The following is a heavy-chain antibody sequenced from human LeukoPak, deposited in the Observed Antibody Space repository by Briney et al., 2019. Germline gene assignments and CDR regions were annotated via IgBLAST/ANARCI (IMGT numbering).Heavy chain of an antibody. CDR3: AIGGPLIVGAFDY. J-gene: IGHJ4*02. CDR1: GSTLTELS. CDR2: FDPEEGET. D-gene: IGHD1-26*01. V-gene: IGHV1-24*01. Sequence: GASVKVSCKVSGSTLTELSMHRVRQAPGKGLDWMGGFDPEEGETIYAQTFQGRVTMTEDTTTDTAYMELSRLRSEDTAVYYCAIGGPLIVGAFDYWGQGTLVTVSS.